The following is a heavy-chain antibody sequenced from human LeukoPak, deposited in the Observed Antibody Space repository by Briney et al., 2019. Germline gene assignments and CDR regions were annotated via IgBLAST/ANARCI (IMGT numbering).Heavy chain of an antibody. J-gene: IGHJ4*02. Sequence: ASVKVSCKTSGYTFATYFMHWVRQAPGQGLEWMGYIKPNSGVTNYAQKFRGRVTMTWDTSISTAYIELSGLTSDDTAIYYCARPTYCGSDCYFNFDYWGQGTLVTVXX. V-gene: IGHV1-2*02. CDR3: ARPTYCGSDCYFNFDY. D-gene: IGHD2-21*02. CDR1: GYTFATYF. CDR2: IKPNSGVT.